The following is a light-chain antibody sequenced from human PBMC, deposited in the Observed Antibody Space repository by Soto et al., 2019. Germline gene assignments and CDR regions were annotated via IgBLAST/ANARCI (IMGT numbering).Light chain of an antibody. J-gene: IGKJ2*02. CDR3: QQRAKWPST. V-gene: IGKV3-11*01. CDR2: DAY. Sequence: EVVLTQSPDTLSLSPVETATLSCRASQSVDRYVAGYQQKLGQAPRLLIYDAYTRATGVAARFTGSGSVTDFSLTISSLEPEDFSVYYCQQRAKWPSTFGPGIKVE. CDR1: QSVDRY.